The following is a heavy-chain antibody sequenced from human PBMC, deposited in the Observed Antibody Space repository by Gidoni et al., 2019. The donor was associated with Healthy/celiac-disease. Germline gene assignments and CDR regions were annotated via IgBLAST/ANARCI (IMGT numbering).Heavy chain of an antibody. D-gene: IGHD5-18*01. Sequence: QVQLQQWGAGLLKPSETLSLTCAVYGGSFSGYYWSWIRQPPGKGLEWIGEINHSGSTNYNPSLKSRVTISVDTSKNQFSLKLSSVTAADTAVYYCARVVGGSWIQPNRGYFDYWGQGTLVTVSS. V-gene: IGHV4-34*01. CDR3: ARVVGGSWIQPNRGYFDY. CDR1: GGSFSGYY. CDR2: INHSGST. J-gene: IGHJ4*02.